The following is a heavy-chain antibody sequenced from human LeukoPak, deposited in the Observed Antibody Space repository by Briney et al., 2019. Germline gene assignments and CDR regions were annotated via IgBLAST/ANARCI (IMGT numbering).Heavy chain of an antibody. CDR2: IFHSGST. Sequence: SETLCLTCAVSGGSISGSNWWSWVRQPPGKGLEWIGEIFHSGSTNYSPSLKSRVTISIDKSKNQFSLKLTSVTVADTAVYYCASRLRHLLGYWGQGNLVTVSS. J-gene: IGHJ4*02. D-gene: IGHD3-16*01. CDR1: GGSISGSNW. V-gene: IGHV4-4*02. CDR3: ASRLRHLLGY.